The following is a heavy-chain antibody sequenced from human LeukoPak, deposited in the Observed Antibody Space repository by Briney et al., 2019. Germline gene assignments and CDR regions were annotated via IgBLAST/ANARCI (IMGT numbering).Heavy chain of an antibody. CDR3: AREGGPYRPLDY. J-gene: IGHJ4*02. V-gene: IGHV4-4*02. CDR2: VNLQGST. CDR1: GGSITNTNY. Sequence: PSETLSLTCGVSGGSITNTNYWTWVRQPPGKGLEWIGEVNLQGSTNYKPSLMGRVAISVDTSEHHISLQLTSVTAADTAVYYCAREGGPYRPLDYSGQGTLVTVSS.